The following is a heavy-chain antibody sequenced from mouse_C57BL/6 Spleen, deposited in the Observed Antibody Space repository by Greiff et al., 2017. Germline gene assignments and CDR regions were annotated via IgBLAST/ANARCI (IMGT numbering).Heavy chain of an antibody. Sequence: QVQLKQPGAELVRPGSSVKLSCKASGYTFTSYWMHWVKQRPIQGLEWIGNIDPSDSETHYNQKFKDKATLTVDKSSSTAYMQLSSLTSEDSAVYYGARGRDGYWYFDVWGTGTTVTVSS. CDR2: IDPSDSET. V-gene: IGHV1-52*01. J-gene: IGHJ1*03. CDR1: GYTFTSYW. CDR3: ARGRDGYWYFDV. D-gene: IGHD2-3*01.